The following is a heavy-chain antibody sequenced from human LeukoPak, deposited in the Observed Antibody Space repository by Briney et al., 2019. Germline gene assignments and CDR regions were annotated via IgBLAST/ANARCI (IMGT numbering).Heavy chain of an antibody. J-gene: IGHJ4*02. D-gene: IGHD3-10*01. CDR1: GGSISSSSYY. V-gene: IGHV4-39*07. CDR3: ARDGGPMVRGVIITSPFDY. CDR2: IYYSGST. Sequence: SETLSLTCTVSGGSISSSSYYCAWIRQPPGKGLEWIGSIYYSGSTYYNPSLKRRVTISVDTSKNQFSLKLSSVTAADTAVYYCARDGGPMVRGVIITSPFDYWGQGTLVTVSS.